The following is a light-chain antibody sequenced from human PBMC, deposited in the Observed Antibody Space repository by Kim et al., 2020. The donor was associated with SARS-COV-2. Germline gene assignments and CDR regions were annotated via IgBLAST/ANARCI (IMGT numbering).Light chain of an antibody. CDR3: CSYAGSYTWV. Sequence: GQSVTISCTGTSSDVGGYNFVSWHQQHPGKAPRVMIYDVSKRPSGVPDRFSGSKSGNTASLTISGLQAEDEADYYCCSYAGSYTWVFGTGTEVTVL. J-gene: IGLJ1*01. CDR1: SSDVGGYNF. V-gene: IGLV2-11*01. CDR2: DVS.